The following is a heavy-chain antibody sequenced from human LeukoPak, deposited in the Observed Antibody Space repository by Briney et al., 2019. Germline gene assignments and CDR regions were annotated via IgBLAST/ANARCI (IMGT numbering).Heavy chain of an antibody. V-gene: IGHV3-7*01. D-gene: IGHD6-13*01. CDR3: ARDGHRIAAAESSDY. CDR2: IKQDGSEK. Sequence: GGSLRLSCAASGFTFSSYWMSWVRQAPGKGLEWVANIKQDGSEKYYVDSVKGRFTISRDNAKNSLYLQMNSLRAEDTAVYYCARDGHRIAAAESSDYWGQGTLVTVSS. J-gene: IGHJ4*02. CDR1: GFTFSSYW.